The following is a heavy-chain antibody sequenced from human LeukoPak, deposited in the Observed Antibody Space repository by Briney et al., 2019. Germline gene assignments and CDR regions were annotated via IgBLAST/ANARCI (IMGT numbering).Heavy chain of an antibody. V-gene: IGHV4-31*03. CDR2: ISYSGSS. CDR1: GASVISGGYY. CDR3: ARIQQWLGFDS. Sequence: PSETLSLTCTVSGASVISGGYYWSWLRQRPGKGLEWIGYISYSGSSYYNPSFKSRLTISLDTSKNQFSLKLTSMTAADTAVYFCARIQQWLGFDSWGQGILVTVSS. J-gene: IGHJ4*02. D-gene: IGHD6-19*01.